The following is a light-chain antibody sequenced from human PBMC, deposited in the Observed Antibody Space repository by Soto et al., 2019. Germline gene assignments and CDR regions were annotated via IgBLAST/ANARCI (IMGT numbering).Light chain of an antibody. CDR1: SSDVGAYIF. J-gene: IGLJ1*01. CDR3: VSFAGGTYV. V-gene: IGLV2-8*01. CDR2: DVN. Sequence: LTQPPSASGSSGQSVTISCTGTSSDVGAYIFVSWYQQHPGKAPKLMVYDVNRRPPGVPDRFFGSKSGNTASLTVSGLQAEDEADYYCVSFAGGTYVFGTGTKVTVL.